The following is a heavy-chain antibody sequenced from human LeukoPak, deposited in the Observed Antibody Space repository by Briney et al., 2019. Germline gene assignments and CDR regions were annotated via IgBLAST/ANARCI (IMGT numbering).Heavy chain of an antibody. J-gene: IGHJ5*02. Sequence: ASVKVSCKASGYTFTVYYMHWVRQAPGQGLEWMGWINPNSGGTNYAQKFQGRVTMTRDTSISTAYMELSRLRSDDTAVYYCARDRGYCSSTSCYSDWFDPWGQGTLVTVSS. D-gene: IGHD2-2*01. V-gene: IGHV1-2*02. CDR2: INPNSGGT. CDR1: GYTFTVYY. CDR3: ARDRGYCSSTSCYSDWFDP.